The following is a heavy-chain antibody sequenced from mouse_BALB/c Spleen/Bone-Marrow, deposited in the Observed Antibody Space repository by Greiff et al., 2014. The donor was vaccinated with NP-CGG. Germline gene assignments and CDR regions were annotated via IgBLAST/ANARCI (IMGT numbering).Heavy chain of an antibody. Sequence: EVKLVESGGGLVKPGGSLKLSCAASGFTFSDFYMFWFRQTPEKRLKWVATISDGGTYTYYPDSVKGRFTISRDNAKNNLYLQMSSLKSEDTAMYYCARSGERYGAMDYWGQGTSVTVSS. D-gene: IGHD1-1*02. CDR3: ARSGERYGAMDY. V-gene: IGHV5-4*02. CDR1: GFTFSDFY. J-gene: IGHJ4*01. CDR2: ISDGGTYT.